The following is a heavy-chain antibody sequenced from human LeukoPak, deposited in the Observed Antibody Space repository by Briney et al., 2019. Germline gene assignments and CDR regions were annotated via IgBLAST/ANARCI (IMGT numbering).Heavy chain of an antibody. J-gene: IGHJ4*02. CDR3: ARDWPTVITDY. D-gene: IGHD2-21*01. Sequence: ASVKVSCKTSGYTFTSHGISWVRQAPGQGLEWMGWTSTTKVDTNYAQKFKGRITLTTDRSTSTAYMELRSLTSDDTAVYYCARDWPTVITDYWGQGTPVTVSS. V-gene: IGHV1-18*01. CDR2: TSTTKVDT. CDR1: GYTFTSHG.